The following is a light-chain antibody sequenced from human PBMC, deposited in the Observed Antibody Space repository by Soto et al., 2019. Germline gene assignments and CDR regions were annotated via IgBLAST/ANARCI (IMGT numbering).Light chain of an antibody. CDR1: QSISNY. CDR2: AAS. Sequence: DIQMTQSPSSLSASAGDRVTITCRASQSISNYLNWYQQKPGKAPKFLIYAASTLQSGVPSRFSGSGSGTDFTLTISSLQPEDFATYYCQQSYTTPFTFGPGTKVDIK. J-gene: IGKJ3*01. CDR3: QQSYTTPFT. V-gene: IGKV1-39*01.